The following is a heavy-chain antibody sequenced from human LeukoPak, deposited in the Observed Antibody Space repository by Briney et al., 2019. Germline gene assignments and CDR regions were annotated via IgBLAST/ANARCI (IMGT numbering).Heavy chain of an antibody. CDR1: GFTFSSYS. CDR2: ISSSSSTI. V-gene: IGHV3-48*01. Sequence: PGGPLRLSCAASGFTFSSYSMNWVRQAPGKGLEWVSYISSSSSTIYYADSVKGRFTISRDNAKNSLYLQMNSLRAEDTAVYYCATERGYSYAYGMDVWGQGTTVTVSS. CDR3: ATERGYSYAYGMDV. J-gene: IGHJ6*02. D-gene: IGHD5-18*01.